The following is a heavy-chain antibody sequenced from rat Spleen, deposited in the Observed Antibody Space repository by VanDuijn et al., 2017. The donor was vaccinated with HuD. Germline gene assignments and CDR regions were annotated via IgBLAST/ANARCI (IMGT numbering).Heavy chain of an antibody. Sequence: QVQLKESGPGLVQPSQTLSLTCPVSGFSLISNSVHWIRQPPGKGLEWMGVTWTGGNTAYNSTLRSRLSISRDTSKSQVFLKMNSLQSEDTATYFCTRTYGGYTSHWFAYWGQGTLVTVSS. CDR3: TRTYGGYTSHWFAY. CDR1: GFSLISNS. J-gene: IGHJ3*01. V-gene: IGHV2-1*01. D-gene: IGHD1-11*01. CDR2: TWTGGNT.